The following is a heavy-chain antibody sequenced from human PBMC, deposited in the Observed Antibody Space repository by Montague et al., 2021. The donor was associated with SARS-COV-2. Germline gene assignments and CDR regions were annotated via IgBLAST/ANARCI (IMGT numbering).Heavy chain of an antibody. V-gene: IGHV2-70*11. J-gene: IGHJ4*02. CDR3: ARAGVEVGAFDF. D-gene: IGHD1-26*01. Sequence: PALVKPTQTLTLTCPFSGFSLTTSGMCVSWIRQPPGKALEWLARIDWGDDEYYTTPLKTRLTISKDTSKNQVVLTMTNMDPADTGTYYCARAGVEVGAFDFWGEGTLVTVSS. CDR1: GFSLTTSGMC. CDR2: IDWGDDE.